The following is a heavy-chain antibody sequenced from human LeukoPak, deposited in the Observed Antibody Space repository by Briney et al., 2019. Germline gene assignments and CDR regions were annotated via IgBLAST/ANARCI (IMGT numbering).Heavy chain of an antibody. CDR1: GGSISSYY. V-gene: IGHV4-59*01. CDR2: IYYSGST. Sequence: PSETLSLTCTVSGGSISSYYWSWIRQPPGKGLEWIGYIYYSGSTNYNPSLKSRVTISVDTSKNQFSLKLSSVTAADTAVYYCATTRYSSSWPTFDYWGQGTLVTVSS. CDR3: ATTRYSSSWPTFDY. D-gene: IGHD6-13*01. J-gene: IGHJ4*02.